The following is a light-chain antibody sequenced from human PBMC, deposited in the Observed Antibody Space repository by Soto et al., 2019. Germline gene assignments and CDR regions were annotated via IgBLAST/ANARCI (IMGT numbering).Light chain of an antibody. CDR2: EVS. CDR1: SSDVGRYNY. J-gene: IGLJ1*01. Sequence: QSALTQPPSASGSPGQSVTISCTGTSSDVGRYNYVSWYQQHPGKPPKLMIYEVSERPSGVPDRFSGSKSGNTASLTVSGLQAEDEADYYCGSYAGSCNYVFGTGTKLTVL. CDR3: GSYAGSCNYV. V-gene: IGLV2-8*01.